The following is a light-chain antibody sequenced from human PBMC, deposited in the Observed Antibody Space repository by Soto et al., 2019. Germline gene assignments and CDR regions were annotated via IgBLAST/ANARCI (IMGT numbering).Light chain of an antibody. J-gene: IGLJ2*01. CDR2: DVS. CDR1: SSDVGGYNY. Sequence: QSALTQPASVSGSPGQSITISCPGTSSDVGGYNYVSWYQQHQGKAPKLMIYDVSNRPSGVSNRFSGSKSGNTASLTISGLQAEDEADYYGSSYTSSSTSLVFGGGTKLTVL. CDR3: SSYTSSSTSLV. V-gene: IGLV2-14*01.